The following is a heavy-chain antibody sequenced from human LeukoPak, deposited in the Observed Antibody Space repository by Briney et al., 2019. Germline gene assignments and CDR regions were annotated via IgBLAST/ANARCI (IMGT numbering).Heavy chain of an antibody. Sequence: SETLSLTCTVSSHSISSGYTWGWTRQPPGKGREWIGSINHSGSTYYNPSLKRRGTISVHTSKNQFSLSVSSVAAADTAVYYCARVPHGETIFGVVLYWFGPWGQGTLVNGSS. CDR2: INHSGST. J-gene: IGHJ5*02. V-gene: IGHV4-38-2*02. CDR1: SHSISSGYT. D-gene: IGHD3-3*01. CDR3: ARVPHGETIFGVVLYWFGP.